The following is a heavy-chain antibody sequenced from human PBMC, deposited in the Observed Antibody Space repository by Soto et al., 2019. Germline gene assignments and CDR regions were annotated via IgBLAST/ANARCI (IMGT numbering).Heavy chain of an antibody. CDR1: GRSISSYY. V-gene: IGHV4-59*01. D-gene: IGHD3-16*02. Sequence: PSDTLSLTCTFLGRSISSYYWSWIRQPPGKGLEGIGYIYDRGSTKYNPSRKSRVTISVDTCKNQFSLKRSSVTAADTDMYYCASGLSHDYIWGSYRVPQFDYRGQGTLVTGSS. CDR3: ASGLSHDYIWGSYRVPQFDY. CDR2: IYDRGST. J-gene: IGHJ4*02.